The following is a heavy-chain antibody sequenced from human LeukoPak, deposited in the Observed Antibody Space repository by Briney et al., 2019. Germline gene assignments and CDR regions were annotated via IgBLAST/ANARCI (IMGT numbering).Heavy chain of an antibody. J-gene: IGHJ4*02. CDR1: GVTFSSYA. CDR2: ISGSGGRT. V-gene: IGHV3-23*01. Sequence: GGSLRLSCAASGVTFSSYAMSWVRQAPGKGLEWVAVISGSGGRTYYADSVKGRFTISRDNSKNTLYLQMNSLRAEDTALYYCAREDSGSYYSDYWGQGTLVTVSS. CDR3: AREDSGSYYSDY. D-gene: IGHD1-26*01.